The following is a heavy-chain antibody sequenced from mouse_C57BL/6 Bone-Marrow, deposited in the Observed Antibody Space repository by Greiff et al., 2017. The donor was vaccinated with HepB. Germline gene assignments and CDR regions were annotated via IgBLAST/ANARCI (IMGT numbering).Heavy chain of an antibody. CDR1: GYTFTSYW. Sequence: QVQLQQPGAELVRPGTSVKLSCKASGYTFTSYWMHWVKQRPGQGLEWIGVIDPSDSYTNYKQKFKGKATLTVDTSASTAYMQLSSLTSEDSAVYYWARGTTGVATRDFDVWGTGTTVTVSS. J-gene: IGHJ1*03. CDR3: ARGTTGVATRDFDV. V-gene: IGHV1-59*01. D-gene: IGHD1-1*01. CDR2: IDPSDSYT.